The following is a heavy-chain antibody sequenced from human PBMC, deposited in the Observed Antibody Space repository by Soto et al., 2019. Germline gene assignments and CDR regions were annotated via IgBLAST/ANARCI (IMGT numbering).Heavy chain of an antibody. D-gene: IGHD2-21*02. CDR2: MYNTGST. CDR3: ARDLWGYCGTDCYPLDV. V-gene: IGHV4-59*01. Sequence: PSETLSLTCTVSGGSISRYYWSWIRQPPGKGLDWIGYMYNTGSTVYNPSFKSRVTISVDTSKNQFSLKLNSVTAADTAVYYCARDLWGYCGTDCYPLDVWGQGTTVTVSS. CDR1: GGSISRYY. J-gene: IGHJ6*02.